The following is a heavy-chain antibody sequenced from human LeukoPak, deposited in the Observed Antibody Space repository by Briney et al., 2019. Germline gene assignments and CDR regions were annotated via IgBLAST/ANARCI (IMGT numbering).Heavy chain of an antibody. CDR3: ARVGGSGWQGPFDY. D-gene: IGHD6-19*01. CDR2: IIPIFDTA. CDR1: GGTFSSYA. Sequence: GASVKVSCTASGGTFSSYAISWVRQAPGQGLEWMGGIIPIFDTANYAQKFQGRVTITADESTSTAYMELSSLRSEDTAVYYCARVGGSGWQGPFDYWGQGTLVTVSS. J-gene: IGHJ4*02. V-gene: IGHV1-69*13.